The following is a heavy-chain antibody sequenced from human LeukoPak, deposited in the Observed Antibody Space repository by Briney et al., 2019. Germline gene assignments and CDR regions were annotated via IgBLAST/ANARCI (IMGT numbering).Heavy chain of an antibody. Sequence: ASVKVSCKVSGYTLTELSMHWVRQAPGKGLEWMEGSDPEDGETIYAQKFQGRVTMTEDTSTDTAYMELSSLRSEDTAVYYCATVTVWANWFDPWGQGTLVTVSS. CDR3: ATVTVWANWFDP. V-gene: IGHV1-24*01. CDR1: GYTLTELS. J-gene: IGHJ5*02. CDR2: SDPEDGET. D-gene: IGHD3-16*01.